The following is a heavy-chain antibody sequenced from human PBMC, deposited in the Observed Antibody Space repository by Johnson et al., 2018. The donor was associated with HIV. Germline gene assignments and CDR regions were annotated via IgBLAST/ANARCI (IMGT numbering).Heavy chain of an antibody. CDR1: GFSLGSFG. V-gene: IGHV3-7*05. CDR3: ARAPEVWELRHPGTFDV. Sequence: VQLVESGGGVVQPGRSLRLSCAASGFSLGSFGMHWVRQAPGKGLEWVANIKQHGSEKYYVDSVKGRFTISRDNAKNSLFLQMNSLRAEDTAVYYCARAPEVWELRHPGTFDVWGQGTLVTVSS. CDR2: IKQHGSEK. D-gene: IGHD3-3*01. J-gene: IGHJ3*01.